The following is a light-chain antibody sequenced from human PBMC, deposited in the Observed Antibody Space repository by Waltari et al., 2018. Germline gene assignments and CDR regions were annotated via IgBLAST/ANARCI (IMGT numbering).Light chain of an antibody. CDR2: EVS. V-gene: IGLV2-14*01. CDR1: SSDVGGYNY. CDR3: SSYTSSTSFYV. Sequence: QSALTQPASVSGSPGQSITISCTGTSSDVGGYNYVSWYQQHPGKAPKFLIYEVSNRPSGVSNRVSGSKSGNTASLTISGLQAEDEADYYCSSYTSSTSFYVFGTGTKVTVL. J-gene: IGLJ1*01.